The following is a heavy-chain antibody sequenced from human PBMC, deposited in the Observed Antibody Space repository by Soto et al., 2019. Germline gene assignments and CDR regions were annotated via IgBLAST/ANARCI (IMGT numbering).Heavy chain of an antibody. CDR3: AREPRGGGYYYGMDV. D-gene: IGHD1-26*01. Sequence: GSLRLSCAASGFTVSSNYMSWVRQAPGKGLEWVSVIYSGGSTYYADSVKGRFTISRDNSKNTLYLQMNSLRAEDTAVYYCAREPRGGGYYYGMDVWGQGTTVTVSS. CDR1: GFTVSSNY. J-gene: IGHJ6*02. CDR2: IYSGGST. V-gene: IGHV3-53*01.